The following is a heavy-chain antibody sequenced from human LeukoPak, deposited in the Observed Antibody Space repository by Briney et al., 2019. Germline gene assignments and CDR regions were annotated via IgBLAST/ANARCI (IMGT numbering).Heavy chain of an antibody. V-gene: IGHV3-30-3*01. CDR3: AREIVVVPAATFDH. CDR2: ISYDGSNK. D-gene: IGHD2-2*01. J-gene: IGHJ4*02. CDR1: GFTFSSYA. Sequence: SGGSLRLSCAASGFTFSSYAMHWVRQAPGKGLEWVAVISYDGSNKYYADSVKGRFTISRDNSKNTLYLQMNSLRAEDTAVYYCAREIVVVPAATFDHWGQGTLVTVSS.